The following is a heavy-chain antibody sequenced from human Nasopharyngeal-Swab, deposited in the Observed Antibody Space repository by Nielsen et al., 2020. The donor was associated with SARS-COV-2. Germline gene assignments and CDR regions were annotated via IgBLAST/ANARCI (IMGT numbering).Heavy chain of an antibody. Sequence: SVKVSCNASGHTLTSSGISCVRQAPGQGLEWMGWISAYNGNTNYAQKLQGRVTMTTDTSTSTAYMELRSLRSDDTAVYYCARDLGAWFGELLGDAFDIWGQGTMVTVSS. CDR2: ISAYNGNT. CDR1: GHTLTSSG. V-gene: IGHV1-18*01. CDR3: ARDLGAWFGELLGDAFDI. D-gene: IGHD3-10*01. J-gene: IGHJ3*02.